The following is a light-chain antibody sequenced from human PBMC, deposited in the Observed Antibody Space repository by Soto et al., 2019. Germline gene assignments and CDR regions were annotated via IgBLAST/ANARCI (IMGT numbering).Light chain of an antibody. CDR3: SSYAGSNNFV. CDR2: EVS. CDR1: SSDVGDYNY. J-gene: IGLJ2*01. Sequence: QSVLTQPPSASGSPGQSVTISCTGTSSDVGDYNYVSWYQQHPGKAPKLMMYEVSKRPSGVPDRFSGSKSGNTASLTVSGLQAEDEADYYCSSYAGSNNFVFGGGTKLTVL. V-gene: IGLV2-8*01.